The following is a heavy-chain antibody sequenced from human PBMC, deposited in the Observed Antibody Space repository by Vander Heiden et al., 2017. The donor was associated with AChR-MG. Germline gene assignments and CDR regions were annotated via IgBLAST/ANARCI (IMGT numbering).Heavy chain of an antibody. CDR1: VGCSSSGCYY. Sequence: VHLQQSGPGLVTPSQTVSLSGPFSVGCSSSGCYYWSWMRQHSGKGLEWIWYIYYSGSTYYKPYLKSRVTISVDTSKNQLSLNLSSVTAADTGGCYCVILMATACDIWG. V-gene: IGHV4-31*03. CDR2: IYYSGST. D-gene: IGHD2-8*02. J-gene: IGHJ3*02. CDR3: VILMATACDI.